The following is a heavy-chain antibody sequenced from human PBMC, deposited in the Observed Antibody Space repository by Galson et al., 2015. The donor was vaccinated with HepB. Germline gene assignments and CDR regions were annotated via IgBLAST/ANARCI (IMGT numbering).Heavy chain of an antibody. V-gene: IGHV1-2*04. CDR1: GYTFTGYY. D-gene: IGHD6-19*01. J-gene: IGHJ4*02. CDR2: INPNSGGT. CDR3: ARDAAVAGTWYYFDY. Sequence: SVKVSCKASGYTFTGYYMHWVRQAPGQGLEWMGWINPNSGGTNYAQKFQGWVTMTRDTSISTAYMELSRLRSDDTAVYYCARDAAVAGTWYYFDYWGQGTLVTVSS.